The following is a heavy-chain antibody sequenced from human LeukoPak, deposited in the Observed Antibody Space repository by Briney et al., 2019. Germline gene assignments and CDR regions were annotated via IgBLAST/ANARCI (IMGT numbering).Heavy chain of an antibody. J-gene: IGHJ3*02. D-gene: IGHD5-18*01. CDR1: GFTFSSYS. V-gene: IGHV3-21*01. CDR2: ISSSSSYI. CDR3: AREGVQLWTGGAFDI. Sequence: GGSLRLSCLASGFTFSSYSMNWVRQAPGKGLEWVSSISSSSSYIYYADSVEGRFTISRDNAKNSLYLQMNSLRAEDTAVYYCAREGVQLWTGGAFDIWGQGTMVTVSS.